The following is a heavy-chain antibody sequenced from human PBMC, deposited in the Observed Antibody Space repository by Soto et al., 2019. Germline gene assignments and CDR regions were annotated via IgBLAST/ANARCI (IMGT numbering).Heavy chain of an antibody. Sequence: EVQLVESGGGLVQPGGSLRLSCAASGFTLSSYSMNWVRQAPGKGLEWVSYISSSSSTTYYADSVKGRFTISRDSAKTSLYLQMNSLSAEDTAVYYCAREGDSSGWYNWFDPWGQGTLVTVSS. J-gene: IGHJ5*02. CDR3: AREGDSSGWYNWFDP. CDR2: ISSSSSTT. CDR1: GFTLSSYS. D-gene: IGHD3-22*01. V-gene: IGHV3-48*01.